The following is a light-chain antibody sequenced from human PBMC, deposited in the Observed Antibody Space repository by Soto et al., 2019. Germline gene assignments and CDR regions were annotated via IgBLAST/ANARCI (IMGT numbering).Light chain of an antibody. CDR2: KAS. V-gene: IGKV1-5*03. Sequence: DTQMTQSPSTLSASVGDRVTITCRASQSISSWLAWYQHKPGKAPNLLIYKASSLESGVPSRFSGSGSGTEFTLTVISLQADDFSTYYCQQYDSYPLSFGGGTKVEIK. CDR3: QQYDSYPLS. J-gene: IGKJ4*01. CDR1: QSISSW.